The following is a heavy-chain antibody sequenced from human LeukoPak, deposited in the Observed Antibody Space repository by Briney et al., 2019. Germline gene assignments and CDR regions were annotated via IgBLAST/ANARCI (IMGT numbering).Heavy chain of an antibody. CDR1: GFXFRSYS. Sequence: GGSLRLSCAASGFXFRSYSMHWVRQAPGKGLEWVSYISSTSSTIYYADSVKGRFTISRDNAKNSLYLQMNSLRDEDTAVYYCARAAPYYYDSSGYSAFDSWGQGTMVTVSA. D-gene: IGHD3-22*01. CDR2: ISSTSSTI. CDR3: ARAAPYYYDSSGYSAFDS. J-gene: IGHJ3*02. V-gene: IGHV3-48*02.